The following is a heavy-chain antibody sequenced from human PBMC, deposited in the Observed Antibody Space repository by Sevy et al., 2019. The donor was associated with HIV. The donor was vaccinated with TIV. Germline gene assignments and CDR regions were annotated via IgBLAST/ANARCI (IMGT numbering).Heavy chain of an antibody. J-gene: IGHJ4*02. Sequence: GGSLRRSCTASGFTFSSYEMNWVRQAPGKGLEWVSNIISSGSSKYYADSVKGRFTISRDNAKNSLFLQMNSLRAEDTAVYYCARGPHHYYDSSAFFDYWGQGTLVTVSS. CDR1: GFTFSSYE. V-gene: IGHV3-48*03. CDR3: ARGPHHYYDSSAFFDY. CDR2: IISSGSSK. D-gene: IGHD3-22*01.